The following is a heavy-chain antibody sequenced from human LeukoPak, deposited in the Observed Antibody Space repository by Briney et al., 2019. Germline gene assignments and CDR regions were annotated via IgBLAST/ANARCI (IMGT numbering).Heavy chain of an antibody. D-gene: IGHD6-19*01. J-gene: IGHJ4*02. Sequence: GGSLRLSCAASGFTFSSYGMHWVRQAPGKGLEWVAFIRYDGSNKYYADSVKGRFTISRDNSKNTLYLQMNSLRAEDTAVYYCARLYSSGWYHLDYWGQGTLVTVSS. CDR1: GFTFSSYG. V-gene: IGHV3-30*02. CDR2: IRYDGSNK. CDR3: ARLYSSGWYHLDY.